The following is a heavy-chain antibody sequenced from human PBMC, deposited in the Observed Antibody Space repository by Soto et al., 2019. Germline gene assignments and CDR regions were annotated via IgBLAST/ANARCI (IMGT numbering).Heavy chain of an antibody. CDR1: GGSISSYY. CDR3: ASRYGASFDY. V-gene: IGHV4-59*01. Sequence: QVQLQESGPGLVKPSETLSLTCTVSGGSISSYYWSWIRQPPGKGLEWIRYIYYSGSTNYNPSLKRRVTISVDTSKNPFSLTLSSVTAADTAVYYCASRYGASFDYWGQGTLVTVSS. CDR2: IYYSGST. J-gene: IGHJ4*02. D-gene: IGHD4-17*01.